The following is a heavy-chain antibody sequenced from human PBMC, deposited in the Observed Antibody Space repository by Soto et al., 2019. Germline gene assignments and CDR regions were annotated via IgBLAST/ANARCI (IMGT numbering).Heavy chain of an antibody. CDR1: GGSISRSSYY. CDR3: ARHESLDSSGWDY. CDR2: IYYSGST. D-gene: IGHD6-19*01. V-gene: IGHV4-39*01. Sequence: QLQLQESGPGLVKPSETLSLTCTVSGGSISRSSYYWSWIRQPPGKGLEWIGSIYYSGSTYYNPSLKSRVTISVDTSKNQFSLKLSSVTAADTAVYYCARHESLDSSGWDYWGQGTLVTVSS. J-gene: IGHJ4*02.